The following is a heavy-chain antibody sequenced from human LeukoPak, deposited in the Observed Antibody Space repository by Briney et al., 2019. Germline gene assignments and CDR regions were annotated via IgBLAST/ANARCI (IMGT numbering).Heavy chain of an antibody. Sequence: VSGPTLVKPTQTLTLTCTFSGFSLSTSGMCVSWIRQPPGKALEWLAFVDWDDDKYYSTSLRTRLTISKDTSKNQVVLTMTSLDPVDTGTYYCARTRTVGATNHFDYWGQGTLVTVSS. D-gene: IGHD1-26*01. V-gene: IGHV2-70*01. CDR3: ARTRTVGATNHFDY. CDR1: GFSLSTSGMC. J-gene: IGHJ4*02. CDR2: VDWDDDK.